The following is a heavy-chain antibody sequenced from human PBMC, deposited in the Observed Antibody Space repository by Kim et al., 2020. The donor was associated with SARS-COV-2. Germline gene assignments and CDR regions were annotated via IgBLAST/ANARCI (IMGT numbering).Heavy chain of an antibody. V-gene: IGHV3-48*02. Sequence: SVKGRFPISSDNAKNSLYLRMNSLRDEDTAVYYCARERHYYYDSSAFVDYWGQGTLVTVSS. D-gene: IGHD3-22*01. J-gene: IGHJ4*02. CDR3: ARERHYYYDSSAFVDY.